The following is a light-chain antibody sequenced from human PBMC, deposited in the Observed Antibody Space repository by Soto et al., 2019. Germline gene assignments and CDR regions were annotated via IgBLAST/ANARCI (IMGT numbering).Light chain of an antibody. CDR2: AAS. J-gene: IGKJ5*01. CDR1: QGISNF. Sequence: DIQMTQSPSSLSASVGDRVTITCRASQGISNFVAWFQQKPGTAPKSLIFAASALQGGVPSRFSGSGSGTDFTLTISSLQPDDSASYYCQQYNSYPITFGQGTRLEIK. V-gene: IGKV1-16*01. CDR3: QQYNSYPIT.